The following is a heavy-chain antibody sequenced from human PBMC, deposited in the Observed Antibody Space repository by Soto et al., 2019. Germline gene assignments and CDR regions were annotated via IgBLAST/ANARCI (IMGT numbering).Heavy chain of an antibody. CDR3: ARGGGSVYPYG. V-gene: IGHV4-61*01. CDR2: IYYSGST. D-gene: IGHD3-22*01. J-gene: IGHJ4*02. CDR1: GGSVSSGSYY. Sequence: SETLSLTCTVSGGSVSSGSYYWSWIRQPPGKGLEWIGYIYYSGSTNYNPSLKSRVTISVDTSKNQFSLKLSSVTAADTAVYYCARGGGSVYPYGWGQGTLVTVSS.